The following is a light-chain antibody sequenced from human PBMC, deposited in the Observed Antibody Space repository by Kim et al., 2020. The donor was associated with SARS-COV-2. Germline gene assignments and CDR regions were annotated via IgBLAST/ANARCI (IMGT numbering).Light chain of an antibody. J-gene: IGLJ2*01. CDR3: NSRGSNDNVL. CDR1: SLRSYY. CDR2: GKN. V-gene: IGLV3-19*01. Sequence: SSELTQDPAVSVALGQTVRITCQGASLRSYYATWYQQKPGQAPIVVIYGKNNRPSGIPDRFTGSSSGDTASLTITGTQAGDEADYYCNSRGSNDNVLFGGGTPLTVL.